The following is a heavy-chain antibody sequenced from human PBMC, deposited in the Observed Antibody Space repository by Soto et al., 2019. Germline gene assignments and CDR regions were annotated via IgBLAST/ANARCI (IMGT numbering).Heavy chain of an antibody. Sequence: PGESLKISCKGSGYTFLTYWVGWVRQMHGQGLEWMGVINPADSDTRYSPSFQGQVTISADKSISTAYLQWSSLKASDTAIYYCARLTRARGLNSFYAMDVWVQGATVTVSS. CDR2: INPADSDT. D-gene: IGHD3-10*01. J-gene: IGHJ6*02. CDR1: GYTFLTYW. V-gene: IGHV5-51*01. CDR3: ARLTRARGLNSFYAMDV.